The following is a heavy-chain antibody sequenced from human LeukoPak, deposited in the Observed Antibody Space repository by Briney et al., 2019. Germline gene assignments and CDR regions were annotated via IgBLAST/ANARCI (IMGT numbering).Heavy chain of an antibody. CDR2: IIPIFGTA. V-gene: IGHV1-69*05. CDR3: ASCQGCLAGSRLNWFDP. Sequence: ASVRVSCKASGGTFSIYAISWVRQAPGQGLEWMGGIIPIFGTANYAQKFQGRVTITTDESTSTAYMELSSLRSEDTAVYYCASCQGCLAGSRLNWFDPWGQGTLVTVSS. J-gene: IGHJ5*02. D-gene: IGHD2-15*01. CDR1: GGTFSIYA.